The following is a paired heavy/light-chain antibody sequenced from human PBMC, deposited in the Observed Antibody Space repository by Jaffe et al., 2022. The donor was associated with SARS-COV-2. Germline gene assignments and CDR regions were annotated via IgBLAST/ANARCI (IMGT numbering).Heavy chain of an antibody. J-gene: IGHJ6*02. Sequence: EVQLVESGGGLVQPGGSLTLSCAASGFTFSGSAMHWVRQASGKGLEWVGRIRSKAYSYTTVYAASVKGRFTISRDDSKNTAYLQMNSLKTEDTAVYYCTERLESSNGSAITGGMDVWGQGTTVTVSS. V-gene: IGHV3-73*01. D-gene: IGHD3-10*01. CDR3: TERLESSNGSAITGGMDV. CDR2: IRSKAYSYTT. CDR1: GFTFSGSA.
Light chain of an antibody. CDR2: KDT. J-gene: IGLJ3*02. CDR1: VLPKKY. Sequence: SYELTQPSSVSVSPGQTARITCSGDVLPKKYSRWFQQKPGQAPVLVIYKDTERPSGIPERFSGSSSGTTVTLTISGAQIEDEADYYCYSATDNNLGLFGGGTKLTVL. V-gene: IGLV3-27*01. CDR3: YSATDNNLGL.